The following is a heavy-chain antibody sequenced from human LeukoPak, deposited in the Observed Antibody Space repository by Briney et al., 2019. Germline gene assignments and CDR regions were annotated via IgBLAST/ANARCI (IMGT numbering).Heavy chain of an antibody. J-gene: IGHJ5*02. CDR1: GGSFRGYY. CDR2: INHSGST. V-gene: IGHV4-34*01. CDR3: AREHIVVVPARNNWFDP. Sequence: SETLSLTCAVYGGSFRGYYWSWLRQPPGKGLEWIGEINHSGSTNYNPSLKSRVTISVDTSKNQFSLKLSSVTAADTAVYYCAREHIVVVPARNNWFDPWGQGTLVTVSS. D-gene: IGHD2-2*01.